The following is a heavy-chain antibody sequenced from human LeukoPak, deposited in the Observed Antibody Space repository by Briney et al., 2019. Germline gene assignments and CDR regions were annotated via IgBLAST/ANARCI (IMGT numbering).Heavy chain of an antibody. CDR1: GFTFSNYW. V-gene: IGHV3-23*01. J-gene: IGHJ3*02. Sequence: RSGGSLRLSCAASGFTFSNYWMHWVRQAPGMGPEWVSAISGSGDSTYYANSVKGRFTISRDNSKNTLHLQMNSLRAEDTAVYYCAKCLDAFDIWGQGTMVTVSS. CDR3: AKCLDAFDI. CDR2: ISGSGDST.